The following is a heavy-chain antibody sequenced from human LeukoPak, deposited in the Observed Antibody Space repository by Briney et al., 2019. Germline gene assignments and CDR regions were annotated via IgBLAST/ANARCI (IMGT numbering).Heavy chain of an antibody. D-gene: IGHD7-27*01. CDR2: ISSSSSYI. CDR1: GFTFSSYS. J-gene: IGHJ4*02. CDR3: ARPTLTWGSGPDY. V-gene: IGHV3-21*01. Sequence: TGGSLRLSCAASGFTFSSYSMNWVRQAPGKGLEWVSFISSSSSYIYYADSVKGRFTISRDNAKNSLYLQMNSLRAEDTAVSYCARPTLTWGSGPDYWGQGTLVTVSS.